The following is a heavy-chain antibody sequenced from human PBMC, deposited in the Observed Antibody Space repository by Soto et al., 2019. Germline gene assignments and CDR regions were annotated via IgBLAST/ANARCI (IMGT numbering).Heavy chain of an antibody. CDR3: ARRYYDFWSGYYSYYYYYGMDV. Sequence: GGSLRLSCAASGFTFSSYGMHWVRQAPGKGLEWVAVIWYDGSNKYYADSVKGRFTISRDNSKNTLYLQMNSLRAEDTAVYYCARRYYDFWSGYYSYYYYYGMDVWGQGTTVTVSS. CDR2: IWYDGSNK. V-gene: IGHV3-33*01. J-gene: IGHJ6*02. CDR1: GFTFSSYG. D-gene: IGHD3-3*01.